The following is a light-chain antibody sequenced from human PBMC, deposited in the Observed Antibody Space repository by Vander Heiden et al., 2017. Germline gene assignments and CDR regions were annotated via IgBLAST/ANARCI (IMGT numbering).Light chain of an antibody. V-gene: IGKV3-20*01. J-gene: IGKJ5*01. CDR2: GAS. CDR3: QQYGSSTYT. CDR1: QSVSSSY. Sequence: EIVLTQSPGTLSLSPGERATLSCRASQSVSSSYLAWYRQKPGQAPRRLIYGASSRATGIPDRFSGSGSGTDFTLTISRLEPEDFAVYYCQQYGSSTYTFGQGTRLEIK.